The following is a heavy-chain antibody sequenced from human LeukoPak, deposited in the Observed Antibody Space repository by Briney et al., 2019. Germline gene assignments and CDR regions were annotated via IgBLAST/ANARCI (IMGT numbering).Heavy chain of an antibody. CDR1: GFTFSTYS. Sequence: GGSLRLSCVASGFTFSTYSMNWVRQAPGKGPEWVSFISTSSNYIYYADSVRGRFTISRDNAENSLYLQMNSLRVEDAAVYYCASPTYYYDSSGYLHGMDVWGQGTTVTVSS. CDR2: ISTSSNYI. J-gene: IGHJ6*02. CDR3: ASPTYYYDSSGYLHGMDV. D-gene: IGHD3-22*01. V-gene: IGHV3-21*01.